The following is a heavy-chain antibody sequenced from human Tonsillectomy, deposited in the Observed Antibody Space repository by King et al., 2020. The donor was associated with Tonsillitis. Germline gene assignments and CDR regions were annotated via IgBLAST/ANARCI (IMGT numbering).Heavy chain of an antibody. V-gene: IGHV1-18*01. CDR1: GYIFSNFG. J-gene: IGHJ4*02. CDR3: ARDHPTYYDFWSDSSFDY. D-gene: IGHD3-3*01. Sequence: QLVQSGGEVKKPGASVKVSCKASGYIFSNFGVSWVRQAPGQRPEWMGWISAYNGNTNYAQKVQGRVTLTTDTSTGTAYMELRGLRSDDTAVYYCARDHPTYYDFWSDSSFDYWGQGTLVIVSS. CDR2: ISAYNGNT.